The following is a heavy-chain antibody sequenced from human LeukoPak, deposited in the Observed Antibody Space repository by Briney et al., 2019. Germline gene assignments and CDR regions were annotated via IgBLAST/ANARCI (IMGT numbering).Heavy chain of an antibody. CDR2: LYHRSKWYN. Sequence: SQTLSLTCGISGDSVSSNNAAWNWIRQSPSRGLEWLGRLYHRSKWYNDYAVSVKSRISMNPDTSENQFSLHLNYVTPEDTAVYYCARISGSGDYYFDLWGPGTLVTVSS. D-gene: IGHD1-20*01. CDR3: ARISGSGDYYFDL. CDR1: GDSVSSNNAA. V-gene: IGHV6-1*01. J-gene: IGHJ2*01.